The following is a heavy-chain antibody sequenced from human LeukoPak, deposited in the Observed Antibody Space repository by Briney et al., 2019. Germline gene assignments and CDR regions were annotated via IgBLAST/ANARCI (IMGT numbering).Heavy chain of an antibody. CDR2: ISSDSFHI. CDR1: GFTFNTYS. J-gene: IGHJ4*02. CDR3: AKVGLTIFGVVISLYFDY. Sequence: TGGSLRLSCAASGFTFNTYSMNWVRQAPGKGLEWLSSISSDSFHIYYADSVKGRFTISRDNAKNSLYLQLNSLRAEDTAVYYCAKVGLTIFGVVISLYFDYWGQGTLVTVSS. V-gene: IGHV3-21*04. D-gene: IGHD3-3*01.